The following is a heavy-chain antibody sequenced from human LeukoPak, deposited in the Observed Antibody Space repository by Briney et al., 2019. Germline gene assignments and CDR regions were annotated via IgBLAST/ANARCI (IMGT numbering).Heavy chain of an antibody. D-gene: IGHD5-18*01. CDR1: GFTFSSYG. CDR2: IWYDGSNK. CDR3: ARDELPVDTAMALVY. V-gene: IGHV3-33*01. Sequence: PGRSLRLSCAASGFTFSSYGMHWVRQAPGKGLEWVAVIWYDGSNKYYADSVKGRFTISRDNSKNTLYLQMNSLRAEDTAVYYCARDELPVDTAMALVYWGQGTLVTVSS. J-gene: IGHJ4*02.